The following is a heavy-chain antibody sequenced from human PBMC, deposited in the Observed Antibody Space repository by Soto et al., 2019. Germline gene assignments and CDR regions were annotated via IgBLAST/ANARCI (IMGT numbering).Heavy chain of an antibody. Sequence: SETLSLTCAVSGDSISSCGYYWSWIRQHPGKGLEWIGHIYYSGSTYYNPSLKSRVTIAVDTSKNQFSLKLSSVTAADTAVYYCARDLRNYAFSRYFGMDVWGQGTTVTVS. CDR3: ARDLRNYAFSRYFGMDV. V-gene: IGHV4-31*11. J-gene: IGHJ6*02. CDR2: IYYSGST. CDR1: GDSISSCGYY. D-gene: IGHD4-4*01.